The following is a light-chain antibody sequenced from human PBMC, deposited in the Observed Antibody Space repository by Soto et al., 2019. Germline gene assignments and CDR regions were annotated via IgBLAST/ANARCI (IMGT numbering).Light chain of an antibody. CDR1: QSVGNV. J-gene: IGKJ4*01. CDR2: DAS. Sequence: EIVLTQSPATLSLSPGERANLSCRASQSVGNVLAWYQQIPGQAPRLLIYDASSRATGIPARFSGSGSGTDFTLTISSLEPEDFAVYYFQQRDDWPLTFGGGTKVEIK. V-gene: IGKV3-11*01. CDR3: QQRDDWPLT.